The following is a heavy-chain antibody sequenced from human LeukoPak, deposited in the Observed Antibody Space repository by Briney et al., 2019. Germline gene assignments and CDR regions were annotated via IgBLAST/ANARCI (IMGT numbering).Heavy chain of an antibody. CDR3: ARGAGITMVRGVTSWFDP. V-gene: IGHV1-69*05. Sequence: SVKVSCKASGGTFSSYAISWVRQAPGQGLEWMGGIIPIFGTANYAQKFQGRVTMTRDTSTSTVYMELSSLRSEDTAVYYCARGAGITMVRGVTSWFDPWGQGTLVTVSS. CDR1: GGTFSSYA. CDR2: IIPIFGTA. J-gene: IGHJ5*02. D-gene: IGHD3-10*01.